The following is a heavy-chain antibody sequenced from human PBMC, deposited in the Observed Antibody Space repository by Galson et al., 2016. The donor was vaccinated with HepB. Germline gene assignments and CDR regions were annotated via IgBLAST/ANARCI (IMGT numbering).Heavy chain of an antibody. J-gene: IGHJ4*02. V-gene: IGHV4-34*01. Sequence: ETLSLTCDVYGGSPSSYYWSWIRQPPGKGLEWIGEITNSGTINYSPSLKSRVTISADTSKNQFSLKVSSVTAADTAMYYCARGRYGGEASWGQGTLVIVSS. CDR1: GGSPSSYY. D-gene: IGHD5-12*01. CDR3: ARGRYGGEAS. CDR2: ITNSGTI.